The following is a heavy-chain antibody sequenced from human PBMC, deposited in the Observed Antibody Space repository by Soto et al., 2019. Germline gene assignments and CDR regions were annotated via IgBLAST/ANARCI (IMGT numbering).Heavy chain of an antibody. J-gene: IGHJ4*02. CDR2: ISSSSRYI. D-gene: IGHD5-18*01. V-gene: IGHV3-21*01. CDR3: ARGSEYSYGLYHFDY. Sequence: GGSLRLSCAASEFSFTNYSMNWVRQAPGKGLEWVSSISSSSRYIYYADSVKGRFTISRDNAKNSLYLQMNSLRAEDTAVYYCARGSEYSYGLYHFDYWGQGNLVTVSS. CDR1: EFSFTNYS.